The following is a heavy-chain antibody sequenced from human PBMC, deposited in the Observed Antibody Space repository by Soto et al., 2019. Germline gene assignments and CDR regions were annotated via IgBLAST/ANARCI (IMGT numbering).Heavy chain of an antibody. J-gene: IGHJ2*01. V-gene: IGHV1-18*01. CDR3: ARGGSLYWYFDL. CDR1: GYTFTSYG. CDR2: ISAYNGNT. D-gene: IGHD1-26*01. Sequence: EASVKVSCKASGYTFTSYGISCVRQAPGQGLEWMGWISAYNGNTKYAQKFQGRVTITTDTSASTAYMELSSLRSEDTAVYYCARGGSLYWYFDLWGRGTLVTVSS.